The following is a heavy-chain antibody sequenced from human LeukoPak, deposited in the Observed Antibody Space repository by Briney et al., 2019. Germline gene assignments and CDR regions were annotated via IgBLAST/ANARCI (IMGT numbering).Heavy chain of an antibody. V-gene: IGHV4-59*01. Sequence: SETLSLTCTVSGGSISSYYWSWIRQPPGKGLEWIGDIYYSGSTNYNPALKSRVTISVDTSKNQFSLKLSSVTAADTAVYYCARGPGYSGYDSNYYYYYGMDVWGQGTTVTVSS. CDR3: ARGPGYSGYDSNYYYYYGMDV. CDR2: IYYSGST. D-gene: IGHD5-12*01. CDR1: GGSISSYY. J-gene: IGHJ6*02.